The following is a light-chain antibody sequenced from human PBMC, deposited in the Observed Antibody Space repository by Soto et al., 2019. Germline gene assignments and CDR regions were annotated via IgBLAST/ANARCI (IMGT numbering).Light chain of an antibody. V-gene: IGLV2-14*01. CDR1: SSDTGGYYY. CDR3: TSYSSSSTFYV. J-gene: IGLJ1*01. CDR2: QVT. Sequence: QSVLTQPASVSGSPGQSITISCTGTSSDTGGYYYVSWYQHHPGKAPKLMIYQVTNRPSGVSHRFSGSKSGNTASLTISGLQAEDEADYYCTSYSSSSTFYVFGAGTKVTVL.